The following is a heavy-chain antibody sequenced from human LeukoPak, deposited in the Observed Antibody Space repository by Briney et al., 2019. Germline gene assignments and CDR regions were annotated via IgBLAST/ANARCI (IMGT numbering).Heavy chain of an antibody. V-gene: IGHV1-8*01. J-gene: IGHJ6*02. Sequence: ASVKVSCKASGYTFTSYDINWVRQATGQGLEWMGWMNPNSGNTGYAQKFQGRVTMTRNTSISTAYMELSSLRSEDTAVYYCARGLISGRYFYYYGMDVWGQGTTVTVSS. CDR3: ARGLISGRYFYYYGMDV. CDR1: GYTFTSYD. CDR2: MNPNSGNT. D-gene: IGHD2/OR15-2a*01.